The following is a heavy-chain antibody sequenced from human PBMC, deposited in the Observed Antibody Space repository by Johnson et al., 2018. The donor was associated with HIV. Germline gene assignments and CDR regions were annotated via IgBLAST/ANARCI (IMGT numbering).Heavy chain of an antibody. V-gene: IGHV3-9*01. CDR2: ISWNSGSI. D-gene: IGHD3-10*02. Sequence: VQLVESGGGLVQPGRSLRLSCAASGFTFDDYAMHWVRQAPGKGLEWVSGISWNSGSIGYADSVKGRFTISRDNAKNSLYLQMNSLRAEDTALYYCAKDIALRYYYVPRGAFDIWGQGTMVTVSS. J-gene: IGHJ3*02. CDR3: AKDIALRYYYVPRGAFDI. CDR1: GFTFDDYA.